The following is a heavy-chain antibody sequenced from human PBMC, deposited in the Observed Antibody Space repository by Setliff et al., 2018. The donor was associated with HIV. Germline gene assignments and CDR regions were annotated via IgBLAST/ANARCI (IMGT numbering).Heavy chain of an antibody. D-gene: IGHD3-16*01. Sequence: GESLKISCRGSGYSFITYWIGWVRQRPGKGLEWMGIMNPDGSNTRYSPSFQGQVTISVDESISTAYLQWSSLKASDTAFYYCARFYGSYDVGGFDIWGQGAKVTVS. CDR3: ARFYGSYDVGGFDI. J-gene: IGHJ3*02. CDR2: MNPDGSNT. CDR1: GYSFITYW. V-gene: IGHV5-51*01.